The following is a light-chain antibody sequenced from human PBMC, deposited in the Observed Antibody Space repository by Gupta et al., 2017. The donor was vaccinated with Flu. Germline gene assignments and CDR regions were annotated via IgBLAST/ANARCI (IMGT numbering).Light chain of an antibody. V-gene: IGKV3-20*01. CDR1: QSLNSSY. CDR3: QQDGCSIWT. CDR2: EAS. J-gene: IGKJ1*01. Sequence: EIVLTQSPGTLSLSPGEGATLSCRASQSLNSSYLAWYQQRPGQAPRLLISEASSRATGIPDRFSGSGSGTDFTLTISRLDPEDFAVYYCQQDGCSIWTFGQGTKVEIK.